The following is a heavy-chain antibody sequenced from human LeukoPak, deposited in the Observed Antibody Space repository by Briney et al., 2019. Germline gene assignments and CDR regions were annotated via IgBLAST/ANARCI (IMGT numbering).Heavy chain of an antibody. J-gene: IGHJ4*02. CDR1: GGSISSSSSY. D-gene: IGHD4-17*01. CDR2: IYYSGLT. CDR3: ASGPFADYGDDDRGDFFDR. Sequence: SETLSLTCTVSGGSISSSSSYWGWVRQPPGKGPEWIASIYYSGLTYDNPSLKSRVSISVDPSKNHFSLKVSSVTAADTAVYSCASGPFADYGDDDRGDFFDRWGQGTLVTVSS. V-gene: IGHV4-39*02.